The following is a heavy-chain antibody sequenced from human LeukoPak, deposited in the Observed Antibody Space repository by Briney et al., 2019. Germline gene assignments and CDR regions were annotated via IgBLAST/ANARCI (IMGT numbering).Heavy chain of an antibody. CDR1: GVAVSNYY. J-gene: IGHJ4*02. D-gene: IGHD5-24*01. V-gene: IGHV4-59*02. CDR2: IFYSVST. Sequence: SETLSLTCTVSGVAVSNYYWSWIRQPPGKGLEWIGYIFYSVSTNYNPSLKSRVTISVDTSKNQFSLKLTSVPAADTAVYYCARGEMPGLDYWGQGTLVTVSS. CDR3: ARGEMPGLDY.